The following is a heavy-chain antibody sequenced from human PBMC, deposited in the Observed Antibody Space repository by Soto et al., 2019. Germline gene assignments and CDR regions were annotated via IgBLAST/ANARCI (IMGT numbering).Heavy chain of an antibody. CDR3: ARSIDNLGYYYYMDV. V-gene: IGHV3-30*03. D-gene: IGHD7-27*01. Sequence: GESLKISCAASGFTFSSYGMHWVRQAPGKGLEWVAVISYDGSNKYYADSVKGRFTISRDNSKNTLYLQMNSLRAEDTAVYYCARSIDNLGYYYYMDVWGKGTTVTVSS. J-gene: IGHJ6*03. CDR2: ISYDGSNK. CDR1: GFTFSSYG.